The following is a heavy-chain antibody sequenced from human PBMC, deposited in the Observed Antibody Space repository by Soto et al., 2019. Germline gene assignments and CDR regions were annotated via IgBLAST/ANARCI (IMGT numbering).Heavy chain of an antibody. J-gene: IGHJ3*02. D-gene: IGHD3-16*02. Sequence: QVQLVQSGAEVKKPGSSVKVSCKASGGTFSSYTISWVRQAPGQGLEWMGRIIPIIGIANYAQKFQGRVTITADKSTSTAYMELSSLRSEDTAVYYCARAPPNSFWLSFSYAFDIWGQGKIVTVSS. CDR3: ARAPPNSFWLSFSYAFDI. CDR1: GGTFSSYT. V-gene: IGHV1-69*02. CDR2: IIPIIGIA.